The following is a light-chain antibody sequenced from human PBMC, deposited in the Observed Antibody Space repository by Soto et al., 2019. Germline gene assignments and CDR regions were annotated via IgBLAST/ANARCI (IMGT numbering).Light chain of an antibody. J-gene: IGLJ7*01. CDR3: SSYTRSSTRV. Sequence: QSVLTQPASVSGSPGQSITISCTGTSSDVGGYNYVSWYQQHPGKVPKLMMYEVSNRPSGVSNRFSGSKSGNTASLTISGLQAEDEADYYCSSYTRSSTRVFGGGTQLTVL. CDR1: SSDVGGYNY. CDR2: EVS. V-gene: IGLV2-14*01.